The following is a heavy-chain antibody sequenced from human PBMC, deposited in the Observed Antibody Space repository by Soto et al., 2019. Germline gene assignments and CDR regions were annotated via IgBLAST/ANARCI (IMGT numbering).Heavy chain of an antibody. V-gene: IGHV4-59*01. Sequence: SETLSLTCTVSGGSISSYYWSWIRQPPGKGLEWIGYIYYSGSTNYNPSLTSRVTISVDTSKNQFSLKRSSVTAADTAVHYWARQQQLSFWFDPWGQGTLVTVSS. CDR3: ARQQQLSFWFDP. CDR2: IYYSGST. J-gene: IGHJ5*02. D-gene: IGHD6-13*01. CDR1: GGSISSYY.